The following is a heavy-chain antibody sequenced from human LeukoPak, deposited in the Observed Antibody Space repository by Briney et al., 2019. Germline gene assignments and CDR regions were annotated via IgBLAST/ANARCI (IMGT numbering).Heavy chain of an antibody. CDR3: AKGRRYSSSWYDY. V-gene: IGHV3-43*02. CDR2: ISGEGGST. Sequence: PGGSLRLSCAASGFTFDDFAMHWVRQAPGKGLEWVSLISGEGGSTYYADSVKGRFTISRDNSKNSLYLQMNTLRSEDTALYYCAKGRRYSSSWYDYWGQGTLVNVPS. J-gene: IGHJ4*02. D-gene: IGHD6-13*01. CDR1: GFTFDDFA.